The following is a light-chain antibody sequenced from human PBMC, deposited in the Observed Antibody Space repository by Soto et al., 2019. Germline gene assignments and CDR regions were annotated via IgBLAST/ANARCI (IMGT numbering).Light chain of an antibody. J-gene: IGKJ3*01. CDR3: QQYGSSPFT. Sequence: EIVLTPSPFTLSLSPGERATLSCRASQSVSSSYLAWYQQKPGQAPRLLIYGASSRATGIPDRFSGSGSGTDFTLTISRLEPEDFAVYYCQQYGSSPFTFGPGTKVDIK. V-gene: IGKV3-20*01. CDR1: QSVSSSY. CDR2: GAS.